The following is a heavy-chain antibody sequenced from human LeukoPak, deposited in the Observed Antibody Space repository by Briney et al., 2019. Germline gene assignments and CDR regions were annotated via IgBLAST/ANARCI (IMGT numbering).Heavy chain of an antibody. CDR3: ARHLGEGTYPMDR. V-gene: IGHV4-4*07. CDR1: GGSISSYY. J-gene: IGHJ5*02. Sequence: SETLSLTCTVSGGSISSYYWSWIRQPAGKGLEWIGRIYTSGSTNYNPSLKSRVTMSVDTSKNQFSLKLTSVAAADTAVYFCARHLGEGTYPMDRWGQGILVTVSS. D-gene: IGHD1-26*01. CDR2: IYTSGST.